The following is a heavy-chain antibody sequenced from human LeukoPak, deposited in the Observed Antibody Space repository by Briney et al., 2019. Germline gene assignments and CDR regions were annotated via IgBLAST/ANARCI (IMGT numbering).Heavy chain of an antibody. Sequence: SETLSLTCTVSVGCISSSSHYWGWIRHPPGKGLEWIGSIYYSGRTNYNPSLKSRVPIPVEKSKNQFSLKLTSVSAAATAVYYCARDYLSGHCSSTSCYRSPAYSSSPPRWYNWFDPWGQGTLVTVSS. J-gene: IGHJ5*02. CDR2: IYYSGRT. CDR3: ARDYLSGHCSSTSCYRSPAYSSSPPRWYNWFDP. D-gene: IGHD2-2*01. CDR1: VGCISSSSHY. V-gene: IGHV4-39*02.